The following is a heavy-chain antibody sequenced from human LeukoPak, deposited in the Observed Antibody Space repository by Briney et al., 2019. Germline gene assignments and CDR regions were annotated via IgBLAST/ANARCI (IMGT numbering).Heavy chain of an antibody. CDR1: GGSISSYY. CDR3: ARGVTRGSWSWIDS. J-gene: IGHJ4*02. CDR2: VFTSGST. D-gene: IGHD6-13*01. V-gene: IGHV4-4*07. Sequence: PSETLSLTCSISGGSISSYYWTWIRQSAGKGLEWIGRVFTSGSTNYSPSFKSRVTMSVDTFKNQFSLILTSVTAADTAVYYCARGVTRGSWSWIDSWGQGTLVTVSS.